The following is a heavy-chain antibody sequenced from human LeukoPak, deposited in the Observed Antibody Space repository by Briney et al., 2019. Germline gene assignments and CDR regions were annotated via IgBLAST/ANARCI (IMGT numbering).Heavy chain of an antibody. CDR3: ASGAGIAAPGTYDAFDI. Sequence: GDSLKISCKGSGYSFTTYWIGWVRQMPGKGLESMGIIYPGDSDTKYSPSFQGQVTISADRSISTAYLKWSSLKASDTAMYYCASGAGIAAPGTYDAFDIWGQGTMVTVSS. CDR1: GYSFTTYW. CDR2: IYPGDSDT. V-gene: IGHV5-51*01. D-gene: IGHD6-13*01. J-gene: IGHJ3*02.